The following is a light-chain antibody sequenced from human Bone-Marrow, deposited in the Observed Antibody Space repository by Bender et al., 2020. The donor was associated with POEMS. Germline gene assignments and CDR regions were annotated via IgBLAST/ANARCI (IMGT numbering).Light chain of an antibody. CDR3: GTWDSGLSAVV. CDR2: ENT. V-gene: IGLV1-51*02. CDR1: SANVGDNF. J-gene: IGLJ2*01. Sequence: QSVLTQPPSVSAAPGQKVTISCSGSSANVGDNFVSWYQQLPGTAPRLLIYENTKRPSGVPDRFSGSKSGTSATLGITALQTGDEDDYYCGTWDSGLSAVVFGGGTRLTVL.